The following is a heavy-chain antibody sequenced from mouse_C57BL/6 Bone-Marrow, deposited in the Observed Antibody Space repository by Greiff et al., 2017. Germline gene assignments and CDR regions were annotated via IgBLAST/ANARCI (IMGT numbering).Heavy chain of an antibody. CDR2: INPSSGYT. J-gene: IGHJ3*01. CDR3: ARGGYYGSGFAY. Sequence: VQLQQSGAELVRPGASVKMSCKASGYTFTSYTMHWVHQRPGQGLEWIGYINPSSGYTKYTQKFKDKATLTPDKSSSTAYLQLSSLTSEDAAVYYCARGGYYGSGFAYWGQGTLVTVSA. D-gene: IGHD1-1*01. CDR1: GYTFTSYT. V-gene: IGHV1-4*01.